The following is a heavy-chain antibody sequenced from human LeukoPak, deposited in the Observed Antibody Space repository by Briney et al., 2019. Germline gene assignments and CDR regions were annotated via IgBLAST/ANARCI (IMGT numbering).Heavy chain of an antibody. J-gene: IGHJ4*02. D-gene: IGHD3-22*01. CDR3: ARGSDRNGYIDY. Sequence: SETLSLTCTVSDGSISSSSFYWGWIRQPPGKGLEWIGSIYYSGNTYYNSSLESRVTISRDMSKNRVSLKVTSVTAADTALYFCARGSDRNGYIDYWGQGTLVTVSS. V-gene: IGHV4-39*07. CDR1: DGSISSSSFY. CDR2: IYYSGNT.